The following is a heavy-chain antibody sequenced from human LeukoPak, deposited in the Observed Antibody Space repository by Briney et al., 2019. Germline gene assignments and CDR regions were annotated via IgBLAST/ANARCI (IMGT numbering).Heavy chain of an antibody. V-gene: IGHV4-39*01. D-gene: IGHD6-13*01. CDR1: GGSISSSTYY. CDR2: IYYSGST. J-gene: IGHJ3*02. Sequence: SGTLSLTCTVSGGSISSSTYYWGWIRQPPGKGLEWIGSIYYSGSTYYNPSLKSRVTISVDTSKNQFSLKLTSVTAADTAVYYCAGGYSSSWYGAAFDIWGQGTMVTVSS. CDR3: AGGYSSSWYGAAFDI.